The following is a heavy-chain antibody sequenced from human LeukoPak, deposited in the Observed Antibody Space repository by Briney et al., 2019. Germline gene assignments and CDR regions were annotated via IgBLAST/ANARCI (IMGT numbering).Heavy chain of an antibody. Sequence: GAPVKVSCKASGYTLTRYYFQWVRQAPRQELECMGWINPNPAGTNDARKFLGGVTLTWDTSISTAYMELTRLTSDDTAVYYCATSAGDYRAGHYYYMGVWGKGTSVTVSS. J-gene: IGHJ6*03. D-gene: IGHD4-11*01. CDR2: INPNPAGT. CDR3: ATSAGDYRAGHYYYMGV. V-gene: IGHV1-2*02. CDR1: GYTLTRYY.